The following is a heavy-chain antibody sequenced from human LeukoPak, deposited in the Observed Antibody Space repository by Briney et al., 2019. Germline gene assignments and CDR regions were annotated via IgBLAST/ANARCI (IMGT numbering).Heavy chain of an antibody. CDR1: GFTFHDYA. D-gene: IGHD6-13*01. V-gene: IGHV3-9*01. CDR3: AKPTGTSSSTWLWSDFDC. CDR2: ISWNSGDI. J-gene: IGHJ4*02. Sequence: HPGGSLRLSCAASGFTFHDYAMHWVRQAPGKGLEWVSGISWNSGDIGYADSVKGRFTTSRDNAKKSLYLQMNSLRAEDTAFYYCAKPTGTSSSTWLWSDFDCWGQGALVTVSS.